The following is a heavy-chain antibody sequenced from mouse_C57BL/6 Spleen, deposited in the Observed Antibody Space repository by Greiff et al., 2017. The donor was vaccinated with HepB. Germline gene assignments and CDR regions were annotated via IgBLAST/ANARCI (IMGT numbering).Heavy chain of an antibody. CDR3: AIGPVVAAMDY. Sequence: QVQLKQPGAELVKPGASVKVSCKASGYTFTSYWMHWVKQRPGQGLEWIGRIHPSDSDTNYNQKFKGKAKLTVDKSSSTAYMQLSSLTSEDSAVYYCAIGPVVAAMDYWGQGTSVTVSS. D-gene: IGHD1-1*01. J-gene: IGHJ4*01. CDR2: IHPSDSDT. CDR1: GYTFTSYW. V-gene: IGHV1-74*01.